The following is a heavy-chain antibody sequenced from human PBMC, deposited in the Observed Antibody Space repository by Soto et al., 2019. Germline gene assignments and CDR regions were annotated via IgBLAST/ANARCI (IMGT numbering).Heavy chain of an antibody. J-gene: IGHJ6*02. V-gene: IGHV5-51*01. CDR1: GYSFTSYW. CDR2: IYPGDSDT. CDR3: ARGRGQLATDRYGMDV. Sequence: PGESLKISCKGSGYSFTSYWIGWVRQMPGEGLEWMGIIYPGDSDTRYSPSFQGQVTISADKSISTAYLQWSSLKASDTAMYYCARGRGQLATDRYGMDVWGQGTTVTVSS. D-gene: IGHD6-6*01.